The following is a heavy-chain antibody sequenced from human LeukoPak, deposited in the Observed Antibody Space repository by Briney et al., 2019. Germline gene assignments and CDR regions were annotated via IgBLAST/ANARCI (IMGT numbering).Heavy chain of an antibody. J-gene: IGHJ6*02. Sequence: SVKVSCKASGGTFSSYAISWVRQAPGQGLEWMGRIIPILGIANYAQKFQGRVTITADKSTSTAYMELSSLRSEDTAVYYCARSENGDYLHYYYGMDVWGQGTTVTVSS. CDR2: IIPILGIA. CDR3: ARSENGDYLHYYYGMDV. V-gene: IGHV1-69*04. D-gene: IGHD4-17*01. CDR1: GGTFSSYA.